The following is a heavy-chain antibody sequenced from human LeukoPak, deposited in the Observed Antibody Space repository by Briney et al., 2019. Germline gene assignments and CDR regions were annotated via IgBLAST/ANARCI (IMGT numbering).Heavy chain of an antibody. CDR1: GGTFSSYP. CDR2: INAGNGNT. Sequence: ASVKVSCKASGGTFSSYPFTWVRQSPGQRLEWMGWINAGNGNTKYSQKFQGRVTITRDTSASTAYMELSSLRSEDTAVYYCARDLFNLRGKIAAAGTSPDYWGQGTLVTVSS. CDR3: ARDLFNLRGKIAAAGTSPDY. J-gene: IGHJ4*02. V-gene: IGHV1-3*01. D-gene: IGHD6-13*01.